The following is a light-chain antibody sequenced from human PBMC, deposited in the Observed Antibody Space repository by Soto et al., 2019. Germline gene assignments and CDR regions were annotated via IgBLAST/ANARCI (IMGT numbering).Light chain of an antibody. Sequence: QSALTQHRSVSGSPGHSVTISYTGTSSDVGVYHYVSWYQQHPRKAPKLLIYDVARRPSGVPDRFSGSKSGNTASLTISGLQAEDEADYYCSSYGGSYTVVFGGGTKVTVL. J-gene: IGLJ2*01. CDR3: SSYGGSYTVV. V-gene: IGLV2-11*01. CDR1: SSDVGVYHY. CDR2: DVA.